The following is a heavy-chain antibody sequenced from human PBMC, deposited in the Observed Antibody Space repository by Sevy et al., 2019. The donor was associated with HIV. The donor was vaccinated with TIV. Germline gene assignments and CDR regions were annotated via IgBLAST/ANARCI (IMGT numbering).Heavy chain of an antibody. J-gene: IGHJ4*02. V-gene: IGHV3-23*01. D-gene: IGHD3-22*01. CDR1: GVTFSSYA. Sequence: GGSLRLSCADSGVTFSSYAMSWVRQAPGKGLEWVSTISGHGGSTYYAGAVKGRFTISRDNSKKMVYLQMNSLRAEDTAVYYCAKDSVISAQIVVALRYWGQGTQVTVSS. CDR2: ISGHGGST. CDR3: AKDSVISAQIVVALRY.